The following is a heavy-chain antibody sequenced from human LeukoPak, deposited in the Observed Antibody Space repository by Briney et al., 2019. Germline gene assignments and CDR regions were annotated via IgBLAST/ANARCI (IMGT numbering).Heavy chain of an antibody. CDR3: ARAAHSGSLAPFDY. J-gene: IGHJ4*02. CDR1: GDSIRSYY. D-gene: IGHD1-26*01. V-gene: IGHV4-4*07. Sequence: NPSETLSLTCTVSGDSIRSYYWSWIRQHAGRGQEWIGRVYTSGSTNYNPSLKSRVTMSIDTSKNQFSLKLSSVTAADTAVYYCARAAHSGSLAPFDYWGQGTLVTVSS. CDR2: VYTSGST.